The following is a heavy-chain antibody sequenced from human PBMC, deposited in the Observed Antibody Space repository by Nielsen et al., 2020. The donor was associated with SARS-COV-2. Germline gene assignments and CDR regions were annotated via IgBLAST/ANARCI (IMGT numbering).Heavy chain of an antibody. D-gene: IGHD6-19*01. Sequence: GGSFRLSCAAPGFPFRSYDMQWVRQATGKGLKWVSAIGTAGVTYYPGSVKGRFTISRENAKNTLYLQMNSLRAGGTAVYYCARGGWGGGWSILYYYYGMDVWGQGTTVTVSS. J-gene: IGHJ6*02. V-gene: IGHV3-13*04. CDR3: ARGGWGGGWSILYYYYGMDV. CDR2: IGTAGVT. CDR1: GFPFRSYD.